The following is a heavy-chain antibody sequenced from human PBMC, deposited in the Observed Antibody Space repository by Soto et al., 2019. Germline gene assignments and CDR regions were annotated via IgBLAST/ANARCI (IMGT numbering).Heavy chain of an antibody. Sequence: PGGSLRLSCGASGVTFSSYAMSWVRQAPGKGLEWVSSISSSSSYTYYADSVKGRFTISRDNAKNSLYLQMNSLRAEDTAVYYCAGETPVVSYWGQGTLVTVSS. CDR1: GVTFSSYA. D-gene: IGHD2-15*01. J-gene: IGHJ4*02. V-gene: IGHV3-21*01. CDR3: AGETPVVSY. CDR2: ISSSSSYT.